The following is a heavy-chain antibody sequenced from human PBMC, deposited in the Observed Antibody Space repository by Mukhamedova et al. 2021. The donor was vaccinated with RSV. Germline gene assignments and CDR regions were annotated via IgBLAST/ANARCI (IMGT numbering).Heavy chain of an antibody. J-gene: IGHJ2*01. CDR3: TTSTNWYLDL. D-gene: IGHD2/OR15-2a*01. V-gene: IGHV4-38-2*01. Sequence: SSAYYWGWIRQPPGKGLEWIGSLYPSGTTYYNPSLNSRVAISVDTSRNQFSLKLSSVTATDTAVYYCTTSTNWYLDLWGRGTRVT. CDR2: LYPSGTT. CDR1: SSAYY.